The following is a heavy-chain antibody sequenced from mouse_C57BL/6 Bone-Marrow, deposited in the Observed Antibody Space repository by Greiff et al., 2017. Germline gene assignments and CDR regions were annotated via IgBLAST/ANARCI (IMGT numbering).Heavy chain of an antibody. CDR1: GFNIKDDY. CDR3: TTSTTVVPYAMDY. D-gene: IGHD1-1*01. Sequence: DVKLQESGAELVRPGASVKLSCTASGFNIKDDYMHWVKQRPEQGLEWIGWIDPENGDTEYASKFQGKATITADTSSNTAYLQLSSLTSEDTAVYYCTTSTTVVPYAMDYWGQGTSVTVSS. J-gene: IGHJ4*01. CDR2: IDPENGDT. V-gene: IGHV14-4*01.